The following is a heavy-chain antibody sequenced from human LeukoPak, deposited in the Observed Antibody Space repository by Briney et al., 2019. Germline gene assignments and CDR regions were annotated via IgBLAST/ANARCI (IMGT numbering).Heavy chain of an antibody. V-gene: IGHV1-24*01. J-gene: IGHJ5*02. CDR2: FDPEDGET. CDR3: ATDWWA. D-gene: IGHD2-15*01. Sequence: SCAASGLTFSNYGMYWVRQAPGKGLEWMGGFDPEDGETIYAQKFQGRVTMTEDTSTDTAYTELSSLRSEDTAVYHCATDWWAWGQGTLVTVSS. CDR1: GLTFSNYG.